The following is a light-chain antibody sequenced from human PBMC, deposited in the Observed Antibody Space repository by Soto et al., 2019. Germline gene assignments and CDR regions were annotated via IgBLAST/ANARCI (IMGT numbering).Light chain of an antibody. CDR3: QHGYSTPLT. J-gene: IGKJ4*01. V-gene: IGKV1-39*01. CDR2: AAS. CDR1: QSISTY. Sequence: IQMTHSPSSLSASVGDRVTITCRASQSISTYLHWYQQKPGKAPNLLIYAASTLQSGVPSRFSGSGSGTDFTLTISSLQPEDFATYFCQHGYSTPLTFGGGTKVDIK.